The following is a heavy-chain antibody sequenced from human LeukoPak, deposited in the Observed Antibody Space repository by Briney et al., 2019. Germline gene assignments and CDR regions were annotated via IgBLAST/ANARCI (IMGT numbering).Heavy chain of an antibody. D-gene: IGHD3-9*01. CDR2: IWYDGSNK. Sequence: GGSLRLSCAASGFTFSSYGMHWVRQAPGKGLEWVAVIWYDGSNKYYADSVKGRFTIYRDNSKNTLYLQMNSLRAEDTAVYYCARDLRYFDWYYYYYYGMDVWGRGTTVTVSS. J-gene: IGHJ6*04. V-gene: IGHV3-33*01. CDR1: GFTFSSYG. CDR3: ARDLRYFDWYYYYYYGMDV.